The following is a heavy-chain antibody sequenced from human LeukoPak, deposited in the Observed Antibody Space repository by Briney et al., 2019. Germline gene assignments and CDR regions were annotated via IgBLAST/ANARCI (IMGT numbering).Heavy chain of an antibody. J-gene: IGHJ3*02. CDR3: ARSLGIFGVVRYAFDI. CDR1: GGSISSGSYY. CDR2: IYTSGST. D-gene: IGHD3-3*01. Sequence: PSETLSLTCTVSGGSISSGSYYWSWIRQPAGKGLEWMGRIYTSGSTNYNPSLTSRVTISVDTSKNQFSLKLSSVTAADTAVYYCARSLGIFGVVRYAFDIWGQGTMVTVSS. V-gene: IGHV4-61*02.